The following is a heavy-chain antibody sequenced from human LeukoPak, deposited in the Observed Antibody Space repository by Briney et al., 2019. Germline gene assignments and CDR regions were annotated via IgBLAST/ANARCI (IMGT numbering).Heavy chain of an antibody. J-gene: IGHJ4*02. CDR3: ARVMVIPPMFPDY. CDR1: GGTFSSYA. CDR2: IIPILGIA. V-gene: IGHV1-69*04. D-gene: IGHD3-22*01. Sequence: SVTVSCMPSGGTFSSYAISWVRPAPGQGLEWLGRIIPILGIANYAQKFQGRVTMTTDTSTSTAYMELRSLRSDDTAVYYCARVMVIPPMFPDYWGQGTLVTVSS.